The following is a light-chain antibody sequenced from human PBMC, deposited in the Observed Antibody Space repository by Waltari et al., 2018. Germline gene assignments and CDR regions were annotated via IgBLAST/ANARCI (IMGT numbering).Light chain of an antibody. J-gene: IGKJ4*01. Sequence: EIVLTQSPDSLAVSLGERATINCKSSQSVLYSSNNKNYLAWYQHKPGQPPKLLIYWASTRESGVPDRFSGSGSGTDFTLTISSLQAEDVAVYYCQQYYSTPFTFGGGTKVEIK. CDR3: QQYYSTPFT. V-gene: IGKV4-1*01. CDR2: WAS. CDR1: QSVLYSSNNKNY.